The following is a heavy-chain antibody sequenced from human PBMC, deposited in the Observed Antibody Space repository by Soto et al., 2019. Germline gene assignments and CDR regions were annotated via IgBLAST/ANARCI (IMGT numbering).Heavy chain of an antibody. V-gene: IGHV3-48*03. J-gene: IGHJ4*02. CDR2: ISSSGITI. D-gene: IGHD1-26*01. CDR1: GFTFSSYE. CDR3: PRDSGRYGY. Sequence: PGGSLRLSCAASGFTFSSYELNCVRQAPGKGQEWVSDISSSGITIYYADSVKGRFTFSRANAKNSLYLQMNSLRAEDTAVYYCPRDSGRYGYWGQGTLVTVSS.